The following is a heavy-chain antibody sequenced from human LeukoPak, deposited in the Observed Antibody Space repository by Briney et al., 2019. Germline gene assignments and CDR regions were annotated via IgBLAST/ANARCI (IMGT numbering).Heavy chain of an antibody. Sequence: GGSLRLSCAASGFTFSSYAIHWVRQAPGKGLEWVAVTSYDGRNDYYGDSVKGRFTVFRDNSKSTVFAQINSLRADDTAVYYCARAGGDCITTSCYFGHAFDCGAKGHWSPSLQ. D-gene: IGHD2-2*01. CDR3: ARAGGDCITTSCYFGHAFD. CDR2: TSYDGRND. V-gene: IGHV3-30*04. J-gene: IGHJ3*01. CDR1: GFTFSSYA.